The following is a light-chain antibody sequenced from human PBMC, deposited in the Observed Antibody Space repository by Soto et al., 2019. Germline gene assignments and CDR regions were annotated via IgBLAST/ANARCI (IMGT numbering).Light chain of an antibody. V-gene: IGLV2-14*01. Sequence: QSALTQPASVSGSPGQSITISCTGTSSDVGGYKFDSWYQQHPGKAPKLMIYDVSNRPSGVSNRFSGSKSGNTASLTISGVQAEDEADYYCSSYTSSNTVIFGGGTKLTVL. CDR2: DVS. J-gene: IGLJ2*01. CDR1: SSDVGGYKF. CDR3: SSYTSSNTVI.